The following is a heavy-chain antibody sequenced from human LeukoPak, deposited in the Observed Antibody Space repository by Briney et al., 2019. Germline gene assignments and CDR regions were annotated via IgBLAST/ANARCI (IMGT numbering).Heavy chain of an antibody. V-gene: IGHV1-69*13. Sequence: SVKVFCKASGGTFSRYAISWVRQAPGQGLEWMGGISPIFGTVNYAQKFQGRVTITADESTSTAYMELSSLRSEDTAVYYCARGPYSGSYYRDYYFDYWGQGTLVTVSS. CDR2: ISPIFGTV. D-gene: IGHD1-26*01. CDR1: GGTFSRYA. J-gene: IGHJ4*02. CDR3: ARGPYSGSYYRDYYFDY.